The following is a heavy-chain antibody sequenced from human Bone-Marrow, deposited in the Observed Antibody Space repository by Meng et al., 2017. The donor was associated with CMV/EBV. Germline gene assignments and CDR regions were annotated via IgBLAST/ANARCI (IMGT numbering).Heavy chain of an antibody. V-gene: IGHV3-48*03. J-gene: IGHJ6*01. CDR1: GFTFSSYE. D-gene: IGHD3-3*01. Sequence: GESLKISCAASGFTFSSYEMNWVRQAPGKGLEWVSYISSSGSTIYYADSVKGRFTISRDNAKNSLYLQMNSLRAEDTAVYYCARDREFMKGFLEWLPVYYGMDVWGQGTTVTGYS. CDR3: ARDREFMKGFLEWLPVYYGMDV. CDR2: ISSSGSTI.